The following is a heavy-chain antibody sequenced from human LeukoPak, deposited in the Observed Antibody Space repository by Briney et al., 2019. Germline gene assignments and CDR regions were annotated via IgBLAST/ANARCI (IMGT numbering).Heavy chain of an antibody. CDR2: LSGSGEST. D-gene: IGHD6-19*01. Sequence: PGGSLRLSCAASGFTFSSYGMSWVRQAPGKGLEWVSGLSGSGESTYYADSVKGRFTISRDNSKNTLYLQMNSLRAEDTAVYYCAEIQGWSNDAFHIGGQGTMVTVSS. V-gene: IGHV3-23*01. J-gene: IGHJ3*02. CDR3: AEIQGWSNDAFHI. CDR1: GFTFSSYG.